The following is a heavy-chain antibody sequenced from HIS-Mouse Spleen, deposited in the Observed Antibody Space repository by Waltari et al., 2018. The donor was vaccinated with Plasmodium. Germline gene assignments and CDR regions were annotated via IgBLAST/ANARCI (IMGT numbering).Heavy chain of an antibody. D-gene: IGHD6-13*01. CDR1: GFTFSSYS. J-gene: IGHJ4*02. Sequence: EVQLVESGGGLVKPGGSLRLSCAASGFTFSSYSMNWVRQGPGKGLEGVSSISSSSSYLYYADAVKGRFTISRDNAKNSLYLQMNSLRAEDTAVYYCARESSSSWYFDYWGQGTLVTVSS. CDR2: ISSSSSYL. V-gene: IGHV3-21*01. CDR3: ARESSSSWYFDY.